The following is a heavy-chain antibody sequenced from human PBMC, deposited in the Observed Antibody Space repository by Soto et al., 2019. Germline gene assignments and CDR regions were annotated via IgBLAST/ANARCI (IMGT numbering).Heavy chain of an antibody. CDR3: ARVSPSSRAAEP. CDR1: GYTFTSYA. D-gene: IGHD6-13*01. V-gene: IGHV1-3*01. J-gene: IGHJ4*02. Sequence: ASVKVSCKASGYTFTSYAMHWVRQAPGQRLEWMGWINAGNGNTKYSQNFQGRVTMTTDTSTTTAYMELRSLKFDDTAVYYCARVSPSSRAAEPWGQGTLVTVSS. CDR2: INAGNGNT.